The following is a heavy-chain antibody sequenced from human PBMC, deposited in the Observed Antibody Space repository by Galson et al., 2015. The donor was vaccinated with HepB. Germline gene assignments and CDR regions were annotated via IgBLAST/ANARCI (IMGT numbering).Heavy chain of an antibody. Sequence: TLSLTCTVSGGSISSGGYYWSWIRQHPGKGLEWIGYIYYSGSTDYNPSLKSRVSISVDTSKNQFSLKLSSVTAADTAVHYCARDHGSGSYYNWYFDLWGRGTLVTVSS. CDR2: IYYSGST. CDR3: ARDHGSGSYYNWYFDL. J-gene: IGHJ2*01. CDR1: GGSISSGGYY. D-gene: IGHD3-10*01. V-gene: IGHV4-31*03.